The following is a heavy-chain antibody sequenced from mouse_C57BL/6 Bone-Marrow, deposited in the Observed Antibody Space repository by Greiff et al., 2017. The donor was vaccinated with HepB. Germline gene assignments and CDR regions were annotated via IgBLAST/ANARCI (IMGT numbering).Heavy chain of an antibody. CDR2: IYPRSGNT. V-gene: IGHV1-81*01. Sequence: QVQLKQSGAELARPGASVKLSCKASGYTFTSYGISWVKQRTGQGLEWIGEIYPRSGNTYYNEKFKGKATLTADKSSSTAYMELRSLTSEDSAVYFCAGPYYYGSSYGAWFAYWGQGTLVTVSA. J-gene: IGHJ3*01. D-gene: IGHD1-1*01. CDR3: AGPYYYGSSYGAWFAY. CDR1: GYTFTSYG.